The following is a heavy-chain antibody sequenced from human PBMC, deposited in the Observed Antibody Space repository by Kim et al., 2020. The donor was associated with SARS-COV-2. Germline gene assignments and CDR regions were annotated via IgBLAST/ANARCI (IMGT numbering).Heavy chain of an antibody. CDR3: ARVRGSGSYSGDFDY. V-gene: IGHV4-4*07. D-gene: IGHD1-26*01. J-gene: IGHJ4*02. Sequence: SPPLKSRVTMSVDTSKNQFSLRLSSVTAADTAVYYCARVRGSGSYSGDFDYWGQGIQVTVSS.